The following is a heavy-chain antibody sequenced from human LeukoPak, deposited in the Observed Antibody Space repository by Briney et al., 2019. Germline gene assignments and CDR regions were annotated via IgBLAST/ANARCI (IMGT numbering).Heavy chain of an antibody. CDR1: GFAFSSYA. D-gene: IGHD2-2*01. CDR2: ISGSGSST. Sequence: PGGSLRLSCAVSGFAFSSYAMSWVRQAPGKGLEWVSAISGSGSSTYYADSVKGRFTISRDNSKNTLYVQMNSLRAEDTAVYYCAKDRVLGYCSSTSCEEYSSWGYFGYWGQGTLVTAS. V-gene: IGHV3-23*01. J-gene: IGHJ4*02. CDR3: AKDRVLGYCSSTSCEEYSSWGYFGY.